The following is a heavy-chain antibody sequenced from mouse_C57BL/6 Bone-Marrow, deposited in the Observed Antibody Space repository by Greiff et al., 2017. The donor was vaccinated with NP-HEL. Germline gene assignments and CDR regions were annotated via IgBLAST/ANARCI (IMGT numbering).Heavy chain of an antibody. V-gene: IGHV1-69*01. CDR2: IDPSDSYT. D-gene: IGHD1-1*01. Sequence: QVQLQQPGAELVMPGASVKLSCKASGYTFTSYWMHWVKQRPGQGLEWIGEIDPSDSYTNYNQKFKGKSTLTVDKSSSTAYMQLSSLTSEDSAVYYCLLLGPYFDGWGTGTTVTVSS. J-gene: IGHJ1*03. CDR3: LLLGPYFDG. CDR1: GYTFTSYW.